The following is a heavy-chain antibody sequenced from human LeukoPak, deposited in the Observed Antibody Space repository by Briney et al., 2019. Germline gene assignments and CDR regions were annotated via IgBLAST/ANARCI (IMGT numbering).Heavy chain of an antibody. Sequence: SETLSLTSAVYTGTFNGNYWSWLRQPPGKGLEWIGFIYYSGTTNYNPSLKSRVTMSVDTSKNQFSLKLSSVTAADTAVYYCARDASWYYDILQDDAFDIWGQGTMATVSS. V-gene: IGHV4-59*12. J-gene: IGHJ3*02. CDR3: ARDASWYYDILQDDAFDI. CDR1: TGTFNGNY. CDR2: IYYSGTT. D-gene: IGHD3-9*01.